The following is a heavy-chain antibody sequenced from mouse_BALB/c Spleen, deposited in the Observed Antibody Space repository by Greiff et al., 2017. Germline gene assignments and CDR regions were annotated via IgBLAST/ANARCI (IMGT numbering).Heavy chain of an antibody. CDR3: TLYYRYDEGGYFDY. J-gene: IGHJ2*01. V-gene: IGHV1-5*01. CDR1: GYTFTSYW. CDR2: IYPGNSDT. Sequence: VQLKQSGTVLARPGASVKMSCKASGYTFTSYWMHWVKQRPGQGLEWIGAIYPGNSDTSYNQKFKGKAKLTAVTSTSTAYMELSSLTNEDSAVYYCTLYYRYDEGGYFDYWGQGTTLTVSS. D-gene: IGHD2-14*01.